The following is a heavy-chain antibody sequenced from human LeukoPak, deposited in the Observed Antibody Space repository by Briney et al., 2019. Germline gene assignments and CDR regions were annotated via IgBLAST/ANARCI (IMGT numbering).Heavy chain of an antibody. D-gene: IGHD3-10*01. J-gene: IGHJ4*02. CDR2: IKSKTDGGTT. V-gene: IGHV3-15*01. Sequence: KTGGSLRLSCAASGFTFASYAMSWVRQAPGKGLEWVGRIKSKTDGGTTDYAAPVKGRFTISRDDSKNTLYLQMNSLKTEDTAVYYCTTEGTMVRGVIITSKVLGYWGQGTLVTVSS. CDR1: GFTFASYA. CDR3: TTEGTMVRGVIITSKVLGY.